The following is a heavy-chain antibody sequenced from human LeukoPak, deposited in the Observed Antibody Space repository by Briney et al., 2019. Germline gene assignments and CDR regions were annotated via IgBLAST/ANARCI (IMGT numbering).Heavy chain of an antibody. CDR2: IYYSGGT. D-gene: IGHD6-6*01. J-gene: IGHJ4*02. CDR1: GGSISSYY. V-gene: IGHV4-59*08. CDR3: ARLWYSSSSLDY. Sequence: SETLSLTCTVSGGSISSYYWTWSRQPPGKGLGLEWIGYIYYSGGTNYNPSLKSRVTISIDTSKNQVSLKLSSVTAADTAVYYCARLWYSSSSLDYWGQGTLVTVSS.